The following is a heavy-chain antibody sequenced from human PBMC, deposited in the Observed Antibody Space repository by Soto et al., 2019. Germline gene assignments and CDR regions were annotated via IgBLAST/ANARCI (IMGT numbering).Heavy chain of an antibody. V-gene: IGHV4-61*01. Sequence: PSETLSLTCTVSGDSVSSDNYYWTWIRQPPGKGLEWIGYIYSSGSTNYNPSLKSRVTISVDTSRNQFSLKLTSVTAADTAVYYCARDIRGYSRAFDYWGQGTPVTVYS. J-gene: IGHJ4*02. CDR2: IYSSGST. CDR1: GDSVSSDNYY. D-gene: IGHD5-18*01. CDR3: ARDIRGYSRAFDY.